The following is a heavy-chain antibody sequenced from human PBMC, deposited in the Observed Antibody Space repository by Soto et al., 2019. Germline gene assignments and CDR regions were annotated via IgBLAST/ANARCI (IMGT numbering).Heavy chain of an antibody. CDR3: ARDPGIAVAGY. D-gene: IGHD6-19*01. CDR2: ISGSGDTT. Sequence: GGSLRLSCAASGFMFGSYVMNWVRQAPGKGLEWVSAISGSGDTTYYADSVKGRFTISRDDSDNTLFLLMNSLRAEDTAVYYCARDPGIAVAGYWGQGTLVTVSS. J-gene: IGHJ4*02. V-gene: IGHV3-23*01. CDR1: GFMFGSYV.